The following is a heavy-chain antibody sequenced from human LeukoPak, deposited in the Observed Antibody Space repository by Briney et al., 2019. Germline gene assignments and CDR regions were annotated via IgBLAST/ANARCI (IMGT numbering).Heavy chain of an antibody. V-gene: IGHV4-59*01. J-gene: IGHJ4*02. CDR3: AREGSGALAAAGVYDY. D-gene: IGHD6-13*01. Sequence: SETLPLTCTVSGGSISSYYWSWIRQPPGKGLEWIGYIYYSGSTNYNPSLKSRVTISVDTSKNQFSLKLSSVTAADTAVYYCAREGSGALAAAGVYDYWGQGTLVTVSS. CDR1: GGSISSYY. CDR2: IYYSGST.